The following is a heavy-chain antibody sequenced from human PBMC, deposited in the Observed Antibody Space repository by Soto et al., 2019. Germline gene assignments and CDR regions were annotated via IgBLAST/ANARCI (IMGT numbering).Heavy chain of an antibody. CDR2: ISGYNYKT. D-gene: IGHD1-26*01. CDR3: ARARWAADYFDY. CDR1: GYTFTSYG. J-gene: IGHJ4*02. V-gene: IGHV1-18*01. Sequence: QVPLGQSGPEVKKPGASVKVSCKASGYTFTSYGISWVRQAPGQGLEWMGWISGYNYKTDYAQKFQDRVTITTDVFTDTAYMEVRNLRSDDTAVYYCARARWAADYFDYWGQGTLVTVSS.